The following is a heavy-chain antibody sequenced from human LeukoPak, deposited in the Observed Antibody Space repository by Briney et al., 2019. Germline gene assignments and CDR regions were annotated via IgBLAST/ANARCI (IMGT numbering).Heavy chain of an antibody. CDR2: TNSDGSST. J-gene: IGHJ2*01. CDR3: ARVMYYYDSSGYYHYWYFDL. D-gene: IGHD3-22*01. CDR1: GFTFSDYR. V-gene: IGHV3-74*01. Sequence: GGSLRLSCEASGFTFSDYRMHWVRQAPGEGLVWVPHTNSDGSSTSYADSVKGRFTISRDNAKNTLYLQMNSLRAEDTAVYYCARVMYYYDSSGYYHYWYFDLWGRGTLVTVSS.